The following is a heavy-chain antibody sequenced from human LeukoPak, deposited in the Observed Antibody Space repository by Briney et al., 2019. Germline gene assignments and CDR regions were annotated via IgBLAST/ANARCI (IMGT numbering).Heavy chain of an antibody. Sequence: GESQKISCKASGYTFTNHWIGWVRQMPGKGLECMGIIYPSDSYSRYSPSFQGQVTISADKSISTAYLQWSSLKASDTAMYYCASRPYYDRSGPDAFDIWGQGTMVTVSS. CDR2: IYPSDSYS. J-gene: IGHJ3*02. CDR3: ASRPYYDRSGPDAFDI. V-gene: IGHV5-51*01. D-gene: IGHD3-22*01. CDR1: GYTFTNHW.